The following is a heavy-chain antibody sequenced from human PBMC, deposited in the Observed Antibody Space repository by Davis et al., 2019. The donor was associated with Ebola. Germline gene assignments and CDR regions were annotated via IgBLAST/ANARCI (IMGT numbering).Heavy chain of an antibody. J-gene: IGHJ4*02. V-gene: IGHV3-15*07. CDR3: TTDGRRKWGNR. CDR1: GFTFSNAW. Sequence: PGGSLRLSCAASGFTFSNAWMNCVRQAPGKGLEWVGRSKSNTDGGTTDYAAPVKGRFTISRDDSKNTLYLLMNSRKTEDTAVYYCTTDGRRKWGNRWGQGTLVTVSS. CDR2: SKSNTDGGTT. D-gene: IGHD3-16*01.